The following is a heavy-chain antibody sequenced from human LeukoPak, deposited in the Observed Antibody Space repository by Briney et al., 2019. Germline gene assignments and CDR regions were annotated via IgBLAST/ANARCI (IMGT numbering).Heavy chain of an antibody. CDR2: ISSSGNYI. J-gene: IGHJ4*02. CDR3: ARDSIQQQLVLEDRGYPYYFEH. Sequence: TGGSLRLSCAASRFTFSSYSMNWVRQAPGKGLEWVSSISSSGNYIYYADSVKGRFTISRDNAKNSLYLQMNGLRAEDTAVYYCARDSIQQQLVLEDRGYPYYFEHWGQGTLVTVSS. D-gene: IGHD6-13*01. V-gene: IGHV3-21*01. CDR1: RFTFSSYS.